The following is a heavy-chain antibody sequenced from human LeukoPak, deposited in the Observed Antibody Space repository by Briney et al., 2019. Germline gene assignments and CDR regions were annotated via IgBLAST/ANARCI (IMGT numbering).Heavy chain of an antibody. CDR1: GYSFTSYW. D-gene: IGHD3-16*02. J-gene: IGHJ5*02. CDR2: IYPGDSYT. V-gene: IGHV5-51*06. Sequence: GESLKISCKGSGYSFTSYWIGWGRQMPGKGLEWMGIIYPGDSYTRYSPSLQGQVTISADKSISPAYLRWSSPKASDTAMYYCARAPKGITFGGVIVVNGFDPWGQGTLVTVSS. CDR3: ARAPKGITFGGVIVVNGFDP.